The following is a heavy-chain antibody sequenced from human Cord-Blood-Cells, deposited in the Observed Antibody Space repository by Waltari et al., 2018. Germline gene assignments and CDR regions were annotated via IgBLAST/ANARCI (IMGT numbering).Heavy chain of an antibody. CDR3: ARGRRYYYYYGMDV. CDR1: GGSFSGYY. Sequence: QVQLQQWGAGLLKPSETLSLTCAVYGGSFSGYYWSWIRQPPGKGLEWIGESNYSGSTTYDPSRKSRVTISVDTSKNHFSLELSSVTAADTAVYYCARGRRYYYYYGMDVWGQGTTVTVSS. J-gene: IGHJ6*02. V-gene: IGHV4-34*01. CDR2: SNYSGST.